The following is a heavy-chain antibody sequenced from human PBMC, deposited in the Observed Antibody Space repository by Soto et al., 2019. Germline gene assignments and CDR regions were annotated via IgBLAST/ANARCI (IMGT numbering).Heavy chain of an antibody. V-gene: IGHV3-30*18. D-gene: IGHD1-26*01. J-gene: IGHJ4*02. CDR3: ANVDYSGSYFDY. CDR2: ISYDGSNK. Sequence: QVQLVESGGGVVQPGRSLRLSCAASGFTFSSYGMHWVRQAPGKGLEWVAVISYDGSNKYYADSAKGRFTISRDNSKNTLYLQMNSLRAEDTAVYYCANVDYSGSYFDYWGQGTLVTVSS. CDR1: GFTFSSYG.